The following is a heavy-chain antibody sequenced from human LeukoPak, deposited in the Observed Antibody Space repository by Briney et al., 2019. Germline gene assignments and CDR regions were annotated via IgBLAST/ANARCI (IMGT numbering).Heavy chain of an antibody. CDR2: TYYRSKRYN. CDR1: GDSVSSKSAA. V-gene: IGHV6-1*01. Sequence: SQTLSLTCAISGDSVSSKSAAWNWIRQSPSRGLEWLGRTYYRSKRYNDYAVSVKSRITINPDTSKNQFSLQLNSVTPEDTAVYYCVRDPVATHYYFDYWGQGTLVTVSP. J-gene: IGHJ4*02. D-gene: IGHD5-12*01. CDR3: VRDPVATHYYFDY.